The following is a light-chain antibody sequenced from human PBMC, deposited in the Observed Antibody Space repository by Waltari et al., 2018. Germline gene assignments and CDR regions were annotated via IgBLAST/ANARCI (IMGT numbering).Light chain of an antibody. J-gene: IGKJ2*01. CDR2: GAS. CDR1: QSVSSS. CDR3: QQYNNWPPLYT. V-gene: IGKV3-15*01. Sequence: EIVMTQSPATLSVSPGERATLSCRASQSVSSSLAWYQHKPGQAPRLLIYGASTRATGIPARFSGSGSGTHFTLTISSLQSEDFAVYYCQQYNNWPPLYTFGQGTKLEIK.